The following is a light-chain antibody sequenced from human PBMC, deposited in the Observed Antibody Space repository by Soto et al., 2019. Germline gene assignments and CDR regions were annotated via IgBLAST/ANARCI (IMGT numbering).Light chain of an antibody. CDR3: QSYDTSLSVV. V-gene: IGLV1-40*01. CDR1: SSNIGAGYD. Sequence: QPVLTQPPSVSGAPGQRVTISCTGSSSNIGAGYDVHWYQHLPRTAPKLLIYGNINRPSGVPDRFSGSKSGTSASLAITGLQAEDEADYYCQSYDTSLSVVFGGGTKVTVL. J-gene: IGLJ2*01. CDR2: GNI.